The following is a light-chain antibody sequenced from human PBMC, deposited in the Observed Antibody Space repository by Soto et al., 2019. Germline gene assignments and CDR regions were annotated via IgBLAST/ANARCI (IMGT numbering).Light chain of an antibody. Sequence: QSVLTQPPSASGTPGQTVTISCSGGTSKIGSNTINWYQHLPGMAPKLLIYSNNQRPSGVSDRFSGSKSGTSASLAISRLQSEDEADFYCRAWDDTLNGWVFGGGTKLTVL. CDR1: TSKIGSNT. J-gene: IGLJ3*02. CDR3: RAWDDTLNGWV. V-gene: IGLV1-44*01. CDR2: SNN.